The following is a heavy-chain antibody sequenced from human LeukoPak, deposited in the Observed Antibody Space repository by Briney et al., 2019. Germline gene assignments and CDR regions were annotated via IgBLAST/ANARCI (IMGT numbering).Heavy chain of an antibody. CDR1: GGSISISNYY. D-gene: IGHD6-19*01. V-gene: IGHV4-39*02. Sequence: PSETLSLTCTVSGGSISISNYYWGWIRQPPGRGLEWIGSISYSGTYYNPSLKSRLTISVDTSKNHFSLNLRSVTAADTAVYYCASEFVAGIAVAGTSGAFDIWGQGTMVTVSS. J-gene: IGHJ3*02. CDR3: ASEFVAGIAVAGTSGAFDI. CDR2: ISYSGT.